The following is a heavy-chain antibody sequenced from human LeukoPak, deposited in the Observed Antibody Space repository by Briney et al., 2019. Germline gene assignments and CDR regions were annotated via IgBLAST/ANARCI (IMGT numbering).Heavy chain of an antibody. CDR1: GYTFTTYC. CDR2: IYPGDSDT. V-gene: IGHV5-51*01. CDR3: ARPLYGSSRVFDI. D-gene: IGHD1-26*01. J-gene: IGHJ3*02. Sequence: GESLKISCKGSGYTFTTYCIGWVRQVPGKGLEWMGIIYPGDSDTRYSPSFQGQVTISADKSISTAYLQWSSLKASDTAVYYCARPLYGSSRVFDIWGQGTMVTVSS.